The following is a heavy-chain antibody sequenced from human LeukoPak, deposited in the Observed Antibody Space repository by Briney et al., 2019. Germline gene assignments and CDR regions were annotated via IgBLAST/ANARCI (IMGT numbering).Heavy chain of an antibody. J-gene: IGHJ4*02. CDR1: GFTVSSNS. V-gene: IGHV3-53*01. CDR2: IYSDNA. D-gene: IGHD4/OR15-4a*01. CDR3: ARRAGAYSHPYDY. Sequence: GGSLRLPCTVSGFTVSSNSMSWVRQAPGKGLEWVSFIYSDNAHYSDSVKGRFTISRDNSKNTLYLQMNSLRAEDTAVYYCARRAGAYSHPYDYWGQGTLVTVSS.